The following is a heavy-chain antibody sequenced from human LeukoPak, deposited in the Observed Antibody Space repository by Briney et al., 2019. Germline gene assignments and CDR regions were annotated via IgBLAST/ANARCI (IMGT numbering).Heavy chain of an antibody. V-gene: IGHV1-2*02. Sequence: GASVTVSFKASGYTFTDYYIHWVRQAPGQGLEWMGWINPNSGGTNYAQKFQGRVTMTRDTSISTAYIELNSLISDDTAIYYCARDSCSLSSCPFFGYWGQGTPVTVSS. J-gene: IGHJ4*02. CDR1: GYTFTDYY. D-gene: IGHD2-2*01. CDR2: INPNSGGT. CDR3: ARDSCSLSSCPFFGY.